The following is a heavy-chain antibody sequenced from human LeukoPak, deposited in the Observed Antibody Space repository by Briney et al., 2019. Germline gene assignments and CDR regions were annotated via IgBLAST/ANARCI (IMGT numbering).Heavy chain of an antibody. D-gene: IGHD3-9*01. V-gene: IGHV3-66*02. Sequence: PGRSLRLSCAASGFTVSSNYMSWVRQAPGKGLEWVSVIYSGGSTYYADSVKGRFTISRDNPKNTLYLQMNSLRAEDTAVYYCARDPTYYDILTGYYIPNFDYWGQGTLVTVSS. CDR1: GFTVSSNY. CDR3: ARDPTYYDILTGYYIPNFDY. J-gene: IGHJ4*02. CDR2: IYSGGST.